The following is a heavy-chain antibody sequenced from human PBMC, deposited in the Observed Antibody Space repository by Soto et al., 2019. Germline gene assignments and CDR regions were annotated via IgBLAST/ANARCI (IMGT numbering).Heavy chain of an antibody. CDR3: ARMDYSNLYYYGMDV. CDR2: IYTSGST. D-gene: IGHD4-4*01. CDR1: GGSISSYD. J-gene: IGHJ6*02. V-gene: IGHV4-4*07. Sequence: XETLSVTFTASGGSISSYDWSWIRQPAGRGLEWIGRIYTSGSTNYNPSLKSRVTMSVDTSKNQFSLKLSSVTAADTAVYYCARMDYSNLYYYGMDVWGQGTTVTVSS.